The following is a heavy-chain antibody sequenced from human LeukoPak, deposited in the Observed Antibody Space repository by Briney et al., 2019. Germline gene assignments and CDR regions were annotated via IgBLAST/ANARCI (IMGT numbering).Heavy chain of an antibody. CDR1: GGSISSYYW. Sequence: TLSLTCTVSGGSISSYYWSWIRQPPGKALEWLALIYWNDDKRYSPSLKSRLTITKDTSKNQVVLTMTNMDPVDTATYYCAHSPPYYYDSSGYYDYWGQGTLVTVSS. D-gene: IGHD3-22*01. CDR2: IYWNDDK. V-gene: IGHV2-5*01. J-gene: IGHJ4*02. CDR3: AHSPPYYYDSSGYYDY.